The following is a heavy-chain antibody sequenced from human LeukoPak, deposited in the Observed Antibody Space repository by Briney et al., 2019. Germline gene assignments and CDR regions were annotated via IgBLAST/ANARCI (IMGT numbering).Heavy chain of an antibody. CDR1: EYTFTGYY. V-gene: IGHV1-2*02. D-gene: IGHD3-22*01. Sequence: ASVKVSCKASEYTFTGYYMHWVRQAPGQGLEWMGWINPNSGGTNYAQKFQGRVTMTRDTSISTAYMELSRLRSDDTAVYYCARTSMIVVVDAFDIWGQGTMVTVSS. J-gene: IGHJ3*02. CDR2: INPNSGGT. CDR3: ARTSMIVVVDAFDI.